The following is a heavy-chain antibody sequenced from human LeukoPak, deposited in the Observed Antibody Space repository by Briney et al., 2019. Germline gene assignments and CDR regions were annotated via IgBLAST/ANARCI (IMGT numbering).Heavy chain of an antibody. D-gene: IGHD3-3*01. CDR2: IYHSGST. V-gene: IGHV4-39*07. CDR1: GGSISSGSYY. CDR3: ARESSGGGY. Sequence: SETLSLTCTVSGGSISSGSYYWGWIRQPPGKGLEWIGSIYHSGSTYYNPSLKSRVTISVDTSKNQFSLKLSSVTAADTAVYYCARESSGGGYWGQGTLVTVSS. J-gene: IGHJ4*02.